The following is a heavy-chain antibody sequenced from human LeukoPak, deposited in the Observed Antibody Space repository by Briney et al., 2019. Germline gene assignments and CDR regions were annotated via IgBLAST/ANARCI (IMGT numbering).Heavy chain of an antibody. CDR1: GFTFSGYG. V-gene: IGHV3-30*02. CDR2: VRYDGSNK. CDR3: ARVRRFGFTYYFDY. D-gene: IGHD3-10*01. Sequence: GGSLRLSCAASGFTFSGYGMHWVRQAPGKGLEWVAFVRYDGSNKYYADSVKGRFTISRDNSKNTLYLQMNSLRAEDTAVYYCARVRRFGFTYYFDYWGQGTLVTVSS. J-gene: IGHJ4*02.